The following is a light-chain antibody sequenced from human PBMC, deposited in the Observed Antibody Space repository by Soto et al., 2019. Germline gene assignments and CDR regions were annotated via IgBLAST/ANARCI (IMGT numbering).Light chain of an antibody. V-gene: IGLV1-47*01. Sequence: QTVVTQPPSASGTPGQRVTISCSGSSSNIGSNYVYWYQQLPGTAPKLLIYRNNRRPSGVPDRFSGSKSGTSASLAISGLRSEDEADYYCAAWDDSLSGFVVFGGGTKVTVL. J-gene: IGLJ2*01. CDR3: AAWDDSLSGFVV. CDR1: SSNIGSNY. CDR2: RNN.